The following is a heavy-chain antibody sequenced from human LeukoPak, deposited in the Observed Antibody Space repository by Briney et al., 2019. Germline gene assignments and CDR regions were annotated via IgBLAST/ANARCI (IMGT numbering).Heavy chain of an antibody. V-gene: IGHV3-21*01. Sequence: GGSLRLSCAASRFTFSSYSMNWVRPAPGKGLEWVSSISSSSSYIYYADPVKGRFTISRDNAKNSLYLQMNGLRAEDTGVYYCARAAPGYCSSTSCLNRGYYMDVWGKGTTVTVSS. CDR1: RFTFSSYS. CDR3: ARAAPGYCSSTSCLNRGYYMDV. CDR2: ISSSSSYI. J-gene: IGHJ6*03. D-gene: IGHD2-2*01.